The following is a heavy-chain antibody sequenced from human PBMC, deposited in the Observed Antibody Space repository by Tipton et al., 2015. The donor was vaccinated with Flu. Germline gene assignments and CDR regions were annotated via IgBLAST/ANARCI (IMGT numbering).Heavy chain of an antibody. D-gene: IGHD2-15*01. Sequence: SLRLSCAASGFTFSNYWMSWVRQAPGKGLEWVANIKQDGSEKYYVDSVKGRFTISRDNAKNSLYLQMNSLRADDTAVYYCARAIGAAASHWGQGTLVTVSS. J-gene: IGHJ4*02. CDR3: ARAIGAAASH. V-gene: IGHV3-7*03. CDR1: GFTFSNYW. CDR2: IKQDGSEK.